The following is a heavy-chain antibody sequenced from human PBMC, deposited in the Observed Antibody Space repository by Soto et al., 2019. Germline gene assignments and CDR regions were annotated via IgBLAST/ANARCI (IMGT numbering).Heavy chain of an antibody. J-gene: IGHJ3*02. V-gene: IGHV3-23*01. CDR3: AKGGSGCGKRRVDAFDI. CDR2: ISGSGGST. CDR1: GFTFSSYA. D-gene: IGHD6-19*01. Sequence: EVQLLESGGGLVQPGGSLRLSCAASGFTFSSYAMSWVRQAPGKGLEWVSAISGSGGSTYYADSVKGRFTISRDNSKNPLYLQMYSLRSEDTAVYYFAKGGSGCGKRRVDAFDIWGQGTMVTVSS.